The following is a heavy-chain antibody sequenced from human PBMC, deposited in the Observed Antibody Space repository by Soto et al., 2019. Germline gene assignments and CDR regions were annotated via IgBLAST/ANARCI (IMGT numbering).Heavy chain of an antibody. CDR1: GGSISSSSYY. CDR3: ARLGYCSGGSCYAGWFDP. J-gene: IGHJ5*02. V-gene: IGHV4-39*01. Sequence: QLQLQESGPGLVKPSETLSLTCTVSGGSISSSSYYWGWIRQPPGKGLEWIGSIYYSGSTYYNPSVKSRVTISVDTSKNQLSLKLSSVTAADTAVYYCARLGYCSGGSCYAGWFDPWGQGPLVTVSS. CDR2: IYYSGST. D-gene: IGHD2-15*01.